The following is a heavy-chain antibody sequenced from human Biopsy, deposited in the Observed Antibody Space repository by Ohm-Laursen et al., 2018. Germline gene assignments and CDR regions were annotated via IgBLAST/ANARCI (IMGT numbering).Heavy chain of an antibody. J-gene: IGHJ4*02. D-gene: IGHD2-2*01. Sequence: ASSVKVSCKAPGGTFSNYGVNWVRQAPGQGLEWLGGNIPILGTGNYAQKFQDRVTVAADTSTSTATMELRSLRSDDTAVYYCARGGTLVVVPTAVLHSFDIWGQGSLVTVSS. V-gene: IGHV1-69*06. CDR2: NIPILGTG. CDR3: ARGGTLVVVPTAVLHSFDI. CDR1: GGTFSNYG.